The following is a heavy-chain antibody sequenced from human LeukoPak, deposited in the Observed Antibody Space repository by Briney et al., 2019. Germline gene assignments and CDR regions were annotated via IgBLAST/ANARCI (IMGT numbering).Heavy chain of an antibody. J-gene: IGHJ4*02. V-gene: IGHV1-69*04. D-gene: IGHD3-22*01. CDR2: IIPIFGIA. CDR3: ARGGGYYSIPFDY. Sequence: SVKLSCKASGGTFSSYAISWVRQAPGQGLEWMGRIIPIFGIANYAHKFQCRVTITADKSTSTAYMEMSSVRSEDTAVYYCARGGGYYSIPFDYWGQGTLVTVSS. CDR1: GGTFSSYA.